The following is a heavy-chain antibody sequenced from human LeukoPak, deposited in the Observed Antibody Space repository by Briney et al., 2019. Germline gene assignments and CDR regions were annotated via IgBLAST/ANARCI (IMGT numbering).Heavy chain of an antibody. CDR1: GFTFSRYW. CDR3: ASLFLCYGCSSSSHNFNI. J-gene: IGHJ3*02. CDR2: VNSVGSST. Sequence: GWSLRLSCAASGFTFSRYWMHWVRQAPGKGLVWVSRVNSVGSSTTYADSVKGRFTISRDNAKNTLYLQMNSLRAEDTAVYYCASLFLCYGCSSSSHNFNIWGQGTMVTVSS. D-gene: IGHD6-6*01. V-gene: IGHV3-74*01.